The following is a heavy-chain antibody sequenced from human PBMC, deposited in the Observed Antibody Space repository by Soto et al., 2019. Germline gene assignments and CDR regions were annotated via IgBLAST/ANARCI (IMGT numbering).Heavy chain of an antibody. CDR1: GGTFSSYA. Sequence: ASVKVSCKASGGTFSSYAISWVRQAPGQRLEWMGWINAGNGNTKYSQKFQGRVTITRDTSASTAYMELSSLRSEDTAVYYCARFGDSSGYYLNWFDPWGQGTLVTVSS. V-gene: IGHV1-3*01. CDR2: INAGNGNT. CDR3: ARFGDSSGYYLNWFDP. D-gene: IGHD3-22*01. J-gene: IGHJ5*02.